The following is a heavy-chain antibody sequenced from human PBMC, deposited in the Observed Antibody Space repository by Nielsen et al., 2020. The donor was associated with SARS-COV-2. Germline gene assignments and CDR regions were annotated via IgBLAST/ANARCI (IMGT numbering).Heavy chain of an antibody. CDR2: INADGSST. CDR1: GFTFSSYW. CDR3: ASASAHV. J-gene: IGHJ3*01. D-gene: IGHD3-16*01. Sequence: GSLRLSCAASGFTFSSYWMNWVRQAPGKGLVWVSRINADGSSTSYADYVKGRFTISRDNAKNTLYLQMNSLRAEDTAVYYCASASAHVWGQGTMVTVSS. V-gene: IGHV3-74*01.